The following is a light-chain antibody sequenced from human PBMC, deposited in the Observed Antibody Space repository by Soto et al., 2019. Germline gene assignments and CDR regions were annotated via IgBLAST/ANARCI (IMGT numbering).Light chain of an antibody. CDR1: SSDVGGYNH. CDR3: SSYAGSNRGV. Sequence: QSVLTQPASVSGSPGQSITISCTGSSSDVGGYNHVSWYQQHPGKAPKLMIYEVSNRPSGVSNRFSGSKSGNTASLTISGLQAEDEADYYCSSYAGSNRGVFGGGTQLTVL. V-gene: IGLV2-14*01. J-gene: IGLJ3*02. CDR2: EVS.